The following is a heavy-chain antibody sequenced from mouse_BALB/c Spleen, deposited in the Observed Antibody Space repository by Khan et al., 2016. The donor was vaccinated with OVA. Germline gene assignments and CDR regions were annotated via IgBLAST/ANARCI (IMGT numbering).Heavy chain of an antibody. CDR3: TNGNYGWFAY. CDR1: GFTFSTFV. CDR2: ISSAGTYT. V-gene: IGHV5-9-1*01. D-gene: IGHD2-1*01. J-gene: IGHJ3*01. Sequence: EVELVESGGGLVKPGGSLNLSCSASGFTFSTFVMSWVRQTPEKRLEWVATISSAGTYTYYSDSVKGRFTISRDNAKNTLYLQMNSLRSEDTAMYYGTNGNYGWFAYWGQGTLVTVSA.